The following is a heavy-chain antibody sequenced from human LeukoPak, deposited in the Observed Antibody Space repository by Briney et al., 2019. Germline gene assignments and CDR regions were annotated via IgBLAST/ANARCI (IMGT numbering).Heavy chain of an antibody. D-gene: IGHD6-19*01. CDR2: IWYDGKNK. Sequence: PERSLRLSCATSGFTFSKYGMHWVRQAPGKGLEWVAVIWYDGKNKYYADSVKGRFTISRDNSKNTLYLEMNSLRADDTAVYYCAKDRAVAGTDARYYFDYWGQGTLVTVSA. V-gene: IGHV3-33*06. CDR3: AKDRAVAGTDARYYFDY. CDR1: GFTFSKYG. J-gene: IGHJ4*02.